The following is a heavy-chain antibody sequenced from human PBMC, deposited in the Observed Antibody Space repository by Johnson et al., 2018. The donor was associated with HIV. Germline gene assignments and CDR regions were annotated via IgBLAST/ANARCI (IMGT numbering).Heavy chain of an antibody. J-gene: IGHJ3*01. CDR2: ISSSGSSV. CDR3: ARDATPWGGAYVGYAFDL. CDR1: GFTFSDYY. D-gene: IGHD4-17*01. Sequence: QLVESGGGLVKPGGSLRLSCAVSGFTFSDYYMSWIRQAPGKGLECLAYISSSGSSVYYTDSVKGRFTISRDNTKNSLHLQMNSLRAEDTAVYYCARDATPWGGAYVGYAFDLWGQGTMVAVSS. V-gene: IGHV3-11*04.